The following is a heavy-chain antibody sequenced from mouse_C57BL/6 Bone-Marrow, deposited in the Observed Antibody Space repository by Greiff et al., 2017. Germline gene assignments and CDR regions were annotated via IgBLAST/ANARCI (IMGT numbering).Heavy chain of an antibody. J-gene: IGHJ3*01. CDR3: ARYHYSNYAWFAY. Sequence: QVQLQQPGAELVKPGASVKLSCKASGYTFTSYWMHWVKQRPGRGLEWIGRIAPNSGGTKYNEKFKSMATLTVDKPSSTAYMQLSSLTSEDSAVYYCARYHYSNYAWFAYWGQGTLVTVSA. D-gene: IGHD2-5*01. CDR1: GYTFTSYW. V-gene: IGHV1-72*01. CDR2: IAPNSGGT.